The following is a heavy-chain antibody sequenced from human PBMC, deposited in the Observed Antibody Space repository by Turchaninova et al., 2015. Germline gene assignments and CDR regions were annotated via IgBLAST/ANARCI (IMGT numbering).Heavy chain of an antibody. CDR3: ATDSWGPTY. Sequence: QVQLVQSGAEVKKPGAAVKVSCKASAYTFTTYNMHWVRQAAGQGLGWMGIINPSGGTKYEQKFQGRVSMTRDTSTRTVYMDLRSLTNEDTAVYYCATDSWGPTYWGQGTLVTVSS. J-gene: IGHJ4*02. D-gene: IGHD7-27*01. V-gene: IGHV1-46*01. CDR1: AYTFTTYN. CDR2: INPSGGT.